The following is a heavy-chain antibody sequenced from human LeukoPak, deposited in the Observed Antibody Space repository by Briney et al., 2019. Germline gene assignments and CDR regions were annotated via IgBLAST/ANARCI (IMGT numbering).Heavy chain of an antibody. J-gene: IGHJ4*02. D-gene: IGHD3-10*02. V-gene: IGHV3-74*01. CDR3: VRDMFGGRDY. CDR2: IYEFGSVT. CDR1: GFTFSSYW. Sequence: PGGSLRLSCAASGFTFSSYWMHWVRQVPGKGLAWVSRIYEFGSVTNSADSVQGRFTISRDNAKNALYLKMNSLRADDTAVYYCVRDMFGGRDYWGQGTLVTVSS.